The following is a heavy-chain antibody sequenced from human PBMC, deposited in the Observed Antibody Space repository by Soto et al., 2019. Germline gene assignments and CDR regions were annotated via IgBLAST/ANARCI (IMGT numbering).Heavy chain of an antibody. CDR3: AVDYYYMDV. CDR2: ISSGSSTI. Sequence: PGGSLRLSCAAPGFSFTSCAMNWVRQAPGKGLEWVSYISSGSSTIYYAESVKGRFTISRDNAKKSLFLQMNGLRAEDTAVYYCAVDYYYMDVWGKGTTVTVSS. CDR1: GFSFTSCA. J-gene: IGHJ6*03. V-gene: IGHV3-48*01.